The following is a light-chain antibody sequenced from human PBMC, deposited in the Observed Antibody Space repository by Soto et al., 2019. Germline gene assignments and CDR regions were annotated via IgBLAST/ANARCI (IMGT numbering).Light chain of an antibody. V-gene: IGKV3-20*01. J-gene: IGKJ1*01. CDR3: DQNDSWT. CDR2: GAS. CDR1: QSFNSIY. Sequence: ENVLTQSPGTLSLSPKERATLSCRASQSFNSIYLAWYQQKPGQAPRLLIYGASSRATGIPDRFSGSGSGTDFTLTISRLEPEDFAVYYCDQNDSWTFGQGTKVDIK.